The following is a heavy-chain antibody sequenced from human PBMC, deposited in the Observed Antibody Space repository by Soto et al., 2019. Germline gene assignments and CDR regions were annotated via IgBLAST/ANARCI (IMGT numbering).Heavy chain of an antibody. Sequence: QVQLVQSGAEVKKPGSSVKVSCKASGGTFSSYAISWVRQAPGQVLEWMGGIIPIFGTANYAQKFQGRVTITADESTSTAYMELGSLRSEDTAVYYCARVGIGELSLYAWDYWGQGTLVTVSS. V-gene: IGHV1-69*01. CDR3: ARVGIGELSLYAWDY. D-gene: IGHD3-16*02. J-gene: IGHJ4*02. CDR1: GGTFSSYA. CDR2: IIPIFGTA.